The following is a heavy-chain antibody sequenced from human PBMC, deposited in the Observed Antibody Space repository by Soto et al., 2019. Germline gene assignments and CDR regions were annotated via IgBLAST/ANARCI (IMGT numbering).Heavy chain of an antibody. CDR2: IYHSGST. V-gene: IGHV4-4*02. CDR1: GGSISSSNW. D-gene: IGHD5-18*01. CDR3: ARGNVDTAMVYFDY. Sequence: SETLSLTCAVSGGSISSSNWWSWVRQPPGKGLEWIGEIYHSGSTNYNPSLKSRVTISVDKSKNQFSLRLSSVTAADTAVYYCARGNVDTAMVYFDYWGQGTLVTVSS. J-gene: IGHJ4*02.